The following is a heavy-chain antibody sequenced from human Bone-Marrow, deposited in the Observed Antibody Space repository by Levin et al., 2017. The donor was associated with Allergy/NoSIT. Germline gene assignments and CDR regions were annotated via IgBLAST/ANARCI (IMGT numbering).Heavy chain of an antibody. V-gene: IGHV1-69*13. D-gene: IGHD3-10*01. CDR3: AREISMVRGGVQDYGLDV. J-gene: IGHJ6*02. CDR2: IIPIFAAP. Sequence: SVKVSCKVSGGTFSKFAINWVRQAPGHGLEWMGGIIPIFAAPNFAQKFQGRVTITADESTSTAYMELSGLSSEDSAVYYCAREISMVRGGVQDYGLDVWGQGTAVTVSS. CDR1: GGTFSKFA.